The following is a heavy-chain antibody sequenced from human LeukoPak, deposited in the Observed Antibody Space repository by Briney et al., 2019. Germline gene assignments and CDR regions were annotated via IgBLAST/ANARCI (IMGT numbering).Heavy chain of an antibody. D-gene: IGHD2-15*01. V-gene: IGHV3-15*01. CDR1: GFTFNNAW. CDR3: TSGIGPIDF. Sequence: GGSLRLSCTVSGFTFNNAWMSCVRQAPGKGLEGFGRFKSKSDGGATDYAAPVTGRFTIPRDDSKNTLYLEMKSLKTEDTAVYYCTSGIGPIDFWGQGTLVPVSS. CDR2: FKSKSDGGAT. J-gene: IGHJ4*02.